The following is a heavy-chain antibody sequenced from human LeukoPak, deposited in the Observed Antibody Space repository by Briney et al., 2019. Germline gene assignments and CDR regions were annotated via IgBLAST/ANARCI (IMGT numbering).Heavy chain of an antibody. CDR1: GYSFTSYW. Sequence: GESLKISCKGSGYSFTSYWIGWVRQMPGKGLEWMGIIYPGDSDARYSPSFQGQVTISADKSISTAYLQWSSLKASDTAMYYCARQSCSSTSCYTAPNDYWGQGTLVTVSS. D-gene: IGHD2-2*02. CDR2: IYPGDSDA. CDR3: ARQSCSSTSCYTAPNDY. V-gene: IGHV5-51*01. J-gene: IGHJ4*02.